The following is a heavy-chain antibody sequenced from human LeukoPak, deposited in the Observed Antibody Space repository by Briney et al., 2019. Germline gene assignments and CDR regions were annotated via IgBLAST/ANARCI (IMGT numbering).Heavy chain of an antibody. Sequence: SETLSLTCTVSGGSFSSSSYYWGWIRQPPGKGLEWVGSINYRGSNYHNSSLKSRVTMSIDTSKNQFSLKLSSVTAADTAIFYCASGYFVHTFDFWGQGTLGTVSS. J-gene: IGHJ4*02. V-gene: IGHV4-39*07. CDR3: ASGYFVHTFDF. CDR1: GGSFSSSSYY. CDR2: INYRGSN. D-gene: IGHD2-2*03.